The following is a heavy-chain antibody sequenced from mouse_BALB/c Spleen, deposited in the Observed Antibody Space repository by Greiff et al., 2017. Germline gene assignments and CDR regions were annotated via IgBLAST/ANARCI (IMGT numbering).Heavy chain of an antibody. Sequence: EVKLMESGGGLVKPGGSLKLSCAASGFTFSSYAMSWVRQSPEKRLEWVAEISSGGSYTYYPDTVTGRFTISRDNAKNTLYLEMSSLRSEDTAMYYCARGWDGYYAWFAYWGQGTLVTVSA. D-gene: IGHD2-3*01. V-gene: IGHV5-9-4*01. J-gene: IGHJ3*01. CDR2: ISSGGSYT. CDR3: ARGWDGYYAWFAY. CDR1: GFTFSSYA.